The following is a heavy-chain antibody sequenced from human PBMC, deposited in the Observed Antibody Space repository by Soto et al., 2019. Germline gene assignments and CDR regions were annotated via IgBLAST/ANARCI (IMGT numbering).Heavy chain of an antibody. CDR1: GGSISSINW. J-gene: IGHJ5*02. CDR2: IYHDGST. V-gene: IGHV4-4*02. Sequence: SETLSLTCGVSGGSISSINWWSWVRQSPGKGLEWIGEIYHDGSTNYNPSLKSRVNISVEKSKNQFSLKVTSVTAADTAVYYCARSQGVSPTHHFDPWGQGTLVTVSS. CDR3: ARSQGVSPTHHFDP. D-gene: IGHD6-13*01.